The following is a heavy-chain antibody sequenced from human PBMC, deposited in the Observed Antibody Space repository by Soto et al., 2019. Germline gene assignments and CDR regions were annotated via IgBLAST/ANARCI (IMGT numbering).Heavy chain of an antibody. V-gene: IGHV4-39*01. Sequence: QLQLQESGPGLVKPSETLSLTCTVSGGYISSNTDYWGWIRQPPGKSLEWLGRIYYTGTTYYKPSLTCAVAISGDPSMTRSSSKPTCVTPAVTAIYYCARVGEHVYCVAGACFSPFDSWGQGNLVTVSS. CDR3: ARVGEHVYCVAGACFSPFDS. D-gene: IGHD2-15*01. J-gene: IGHJ5*01. CDR2: IYYTGTT. CDR1: GGYISSNTDY.